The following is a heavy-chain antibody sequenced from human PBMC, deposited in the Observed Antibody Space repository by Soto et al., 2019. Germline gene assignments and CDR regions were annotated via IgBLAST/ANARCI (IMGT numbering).Heavy chain of an antibody. CDR1: GFTFDEYA. Sequence: EVQLVESGGGLVQPGGSLRLSCAVSGFTFDEYAMHWVRQAPGKGLEWVSGISWNSGSVGYANSVKGRFTISRDNAKNSLYLQMTSLRAEDTALYYCAKYTLYAGNYYYYYMDVWGKGTAVTVSS. V-gene: IGHV3-9*01. D-gene: IGHD4-17*01. CDR3: AKYTLYAGNYYYYYMDV. CDR2: ISWNSGSV. J-gene: IGHJ6*03.